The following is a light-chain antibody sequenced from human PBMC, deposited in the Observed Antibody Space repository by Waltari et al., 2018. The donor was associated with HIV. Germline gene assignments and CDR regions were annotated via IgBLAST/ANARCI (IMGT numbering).Light chain of an antibody. Sequence: QSVLTQPPSASGTPGQRVTISCSGSSSNIGSNYVYWYQQLPGTAHKLLIYRNNQRPSGVPDRFAVSKSGTSSSLAVSGLRSEDEADYYCAACDDSLSGGFGGGTKLAVL. CDR1: SSNIGSNY. CDR3: AACDDSLSGG. V-gene: IGLV1-47*01. CDR2: RNN. J-gene: IGLJ3*02.